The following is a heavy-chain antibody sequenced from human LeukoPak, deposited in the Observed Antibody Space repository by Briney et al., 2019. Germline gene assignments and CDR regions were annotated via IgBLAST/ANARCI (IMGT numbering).Heavy chain of an antibody. CDR3: AGSIWNDYPIPFDY. CDR2: IIPIFGTS. CDR1: GGTFNNYA. J-gene: IGHJ4*02. D-gene: IGHD3-16*01. Sequence: VASVKVSCKASGGTFNNYAINWVRQAPGQGLEWMGRIIPIFGTSNYAQNYAQKFQGRVTITTDESTSTAYMELSSLRSEDTAVYYCAGSIWNDYPIPFDYWGQGTLVTVSS. V-gene: IGHV1-69*05.